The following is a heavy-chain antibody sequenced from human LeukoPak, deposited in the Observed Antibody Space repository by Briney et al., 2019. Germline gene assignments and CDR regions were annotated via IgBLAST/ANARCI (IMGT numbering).Heavy chain of an antibody. J-gene: IGHJ3*02. CDR3: ASVQLAYDAFDI. Sequence: ASVKVSCKASGYTFTGYYMHWVRQAPGQGLEWMGWINPNSGGTNYAQKFQGRVTMTRDTSISTVYMELSRLRSDDTAVYYCASVQLAYDAFDIWGQGTMVTVSS. V-gene: IGHV1-2*02. D-gene: IGHD6-13*01. CDR2: INPNSGGT. CDR1: GYTFTGYY.